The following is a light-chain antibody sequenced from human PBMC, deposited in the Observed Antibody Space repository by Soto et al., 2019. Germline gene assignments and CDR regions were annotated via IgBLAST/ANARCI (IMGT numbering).Light chain of an antibody. V-gene: IGKV4-1*01. J-gene: IGKJ1*01. Sequence: DIVMTQSPDSLAVSLGERATINCKSSQSVLYSSNNKNYLAWYQQKPGQPPKLLIYWASIRESGVPDRFSGSGSGTDFTLTISRLQAEDVAVYYCQQYYATPPTFGQGNKVEIK. CDR2: WAS. CDR1: QSVLYSSNNKNY. CDR3: QQYYATPPT.